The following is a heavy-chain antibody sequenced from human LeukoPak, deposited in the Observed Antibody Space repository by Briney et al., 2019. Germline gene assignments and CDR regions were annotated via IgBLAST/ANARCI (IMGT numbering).Heavy chain of an antibody. CDR2: ISWNGLQI. CDR3: ARDPVPFVVPAAFDY. D-gene: IGHD2-2*01. Sequence: GRSLRLSCAASGFDFDDYGMHWVRQVPGKGLEWVSGISWNGLQIGYADSVKGRFTISRDNSKNTLYLQMNSLRAEDTAVYYFARDPVPFVVPAAFDYWGQGTLVTVSS. CDR1: GFDFDDYG. V-gene: IGHV3-9*01. J-gene: IGHJ4*02.